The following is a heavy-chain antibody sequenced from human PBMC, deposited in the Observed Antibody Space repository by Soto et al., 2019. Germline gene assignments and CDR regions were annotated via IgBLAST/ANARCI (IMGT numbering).Heavy chain of an antibody. Sequence: SETLSLTCAVSGYSISSGYYWGWIRQPPGKGLEWIGSIYHSGSTYYNPSLKSRVTISVDASKNQFSLKLSSVTAADTAVYYCARKYYYDSSGFDYWGQGTLVTVSS. D-gene: IGHD3-22*01. J-gene: IGHJ4*02. CDR2: IYHSGST. CDR1: GYSISSGYY. V-gene: IGHV4-38-2*01. CDR3: ARKYYYDSSGFDY.